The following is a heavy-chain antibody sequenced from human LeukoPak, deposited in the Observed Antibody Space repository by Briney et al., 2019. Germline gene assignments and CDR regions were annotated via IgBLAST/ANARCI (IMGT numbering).Heavy chain of an antibody. J-gene: IGHJ6*02. D-gene: IGHD2-15*01. CDR3: ARDIDIVVVVAATYYYYGMDV. V-gene: IGHV1-18*01. Sequence: ASVKVSRKASGYTFTSYGISWVRQAPGQGLEWMGWISAYNGNTNYAQKLQGRVTMTTDTSTSTAYMELRSLRSDDTAVYYCARDIDIVVVVAATYYYYGMDVWGQGTTVTVSS. CDR1: GYTFTSYG. CDR2: ISAYNGNT.